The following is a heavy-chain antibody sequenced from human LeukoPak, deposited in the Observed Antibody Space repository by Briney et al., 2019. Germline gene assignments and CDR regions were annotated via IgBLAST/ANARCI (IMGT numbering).Heavy chain of an antibody. Sequence: PGGSLRLSCAASGFTFSSYDMHWVRQATGKGLEWVSAIGTAGDTYYPGSVKGRFTISRDNSKNTLYLQMNSLRAEDTAVYYCAKDGRPLAIFGVVTNPFDYWGQGTLVTVSS. CDR3: AKDGRPLAIFGVVTNPFDY. V-gene: IGHV3-13*01. CDR1: GFTFSSYD. D-gene: IGHD3-3*01. J-gene: IGHJ4*02. CDR2: IGTAGDT.